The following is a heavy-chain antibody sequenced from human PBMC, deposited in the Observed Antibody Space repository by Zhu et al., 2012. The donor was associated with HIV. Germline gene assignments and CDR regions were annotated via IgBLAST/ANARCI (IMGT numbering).Heavy chain of an antibody. D-gene: IGHD1-1*01. Sequence: QVQLQESGPQLVKPSETLSLTCTVSGGSMSSHYWNWVRQPPGKGLQWIGYMYSSGSTKYNFSLKSRVAISLDMSKNQFSLNLSSVTTADTAVYYCARSVKGQLVFDSWGQGXPGLPSPQ. V-gene: IGHV4-59*11. J-gene: IGHJ4*02. CDR3: ARSVKGQLVFDS. CDR1: GGSMSSHY. CDR2: MYSSGST.